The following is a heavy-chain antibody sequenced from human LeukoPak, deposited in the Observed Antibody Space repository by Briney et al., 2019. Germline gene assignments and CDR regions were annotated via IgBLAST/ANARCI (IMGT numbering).Heavy chain of an antibody. J-gene: IGHJ3*02. CDR1: GGSISRYY. D-gene: IGHD1-1*01. V-gene: IGHV4-4*07. CDR3: ARVSNWKSYIDAFDI. Sequence: NPSETLSLSCTVPGGSISRYYRSWIRQPPGKGLEWIGRIYTSGSTTYNTSLKSRVTMSVDTYKHQFSLKLSSVTAADRAVYYCARVSNWKSYIDAFDIWGRKTMVSVS. CDR2: IYTSGST.